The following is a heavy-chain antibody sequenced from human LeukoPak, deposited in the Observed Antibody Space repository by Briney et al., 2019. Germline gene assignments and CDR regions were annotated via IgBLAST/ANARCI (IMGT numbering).Heavy chain of an antibody. D-gene: IGHD4-17*01. CDR2: ISGSGGST. V-gene: IGHV3-23*01. J-gene: IGHJ4*02. CDR1: GFTFSSYN. Sequence: GGSLRLSCTASGFTFSSYNMNWVRQAPGKGLEWVSAISGSGGSTYYADSVKGRFTISRDNSKNTLYLQMNSLRAEDTAVYHCAKTLNGDYVRYYFDYWGQGTLVTVSS. CDR3: AKTLNGDYVRYYFDY.